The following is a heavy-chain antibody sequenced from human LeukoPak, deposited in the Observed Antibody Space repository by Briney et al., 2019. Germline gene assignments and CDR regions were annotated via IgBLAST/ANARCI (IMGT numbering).Heavy chain of an antibody. CDR2: IYSGGST. CDR3: ARRNGPIDAFDI. J-gene: IGHJ3*02. V-gene: IGHV3-53*01. D-gene: IGHD1-1*01. CDR1: GLTFSSHW. Sequence: GGSLRLSCAASGLTFSSHWMHWVRQAPGKGLEWVSVIYSGGSTYYADSVKGRFTISRDNSKNTLYLQMNSLRAEDTAVYYCARRNGPIDAFDIWGQGTMVTVSS.